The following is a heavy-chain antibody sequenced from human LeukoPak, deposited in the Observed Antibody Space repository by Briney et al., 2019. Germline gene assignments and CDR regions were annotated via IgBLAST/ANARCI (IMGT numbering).Heavy chain of an antibody. J-gene: IGHJ4*02. Sequence: PSETLSLTCTVSGGSISSGGYYWTWIRQPAGKGLEWIGRIYISGNTDYNLSLKSRVTISLDTSKNQFSLKLSSVTAADTAVYYCARDRPGDFFDYWGQGTLVTVSS. D-gene: IGHD2-8*02. V-gene: IGHV4-61*02. CDR1: GGSISSGGYY. CDR3: ARDRPGDFFDY. CDR2: IYISGNT.